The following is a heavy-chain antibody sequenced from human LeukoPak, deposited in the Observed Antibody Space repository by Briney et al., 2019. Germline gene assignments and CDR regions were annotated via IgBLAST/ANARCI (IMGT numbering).Heavy chain of an antibody. CDR2: IYYTGTT. D-gene: IGHD2-2*03. CDR1: GGSMSTYY. J-gene: IGHJ4*02. Sequence: SETLSLTCSVSGGSMSTYYWTWIRQPPGKGLVWIGYIYYTGTTNYNPSLKSRVTISVDPSENQFSLELSSVTAADTAVYSCARNGYFYDYWGQGTLVTVSS. CDR3: ARNGYFYDY. V-gene: IGHV4-59*01.